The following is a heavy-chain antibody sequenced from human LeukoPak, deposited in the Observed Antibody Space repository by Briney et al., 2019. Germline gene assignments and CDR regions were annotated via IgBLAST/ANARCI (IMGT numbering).Heavy chain of an antibody. CDR3: AREVWSQYYGSGSYSAAHFDH. V-gene: IGHV4-59*01. CDR1: GGSISSYY. CDR2: IYDTGTT. Sequence: SDTLSLTCTVSGGSISSYYWSGLRQSPGKGLEWIGYIYDTGTTNYHPSLSSRVTISVDTSRNQFSLKLNSLTAADTAVYYCAREVWSQYYGSGSYSAAHFDHWGQGTLVTVSS. J-gene: IGHJ4*02. D-gene: IGHD3-10*01.